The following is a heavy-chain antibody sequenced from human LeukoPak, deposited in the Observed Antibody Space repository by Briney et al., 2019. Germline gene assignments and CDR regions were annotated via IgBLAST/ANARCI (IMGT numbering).Heavy chain of an antibody. J-gene: IGHJ3*02. CDR2: ISAYNGNT. Sequence: ASVKVSCKASGYTFTSYGISWVRQAPGQGLEWMGWISAYNGNTNYAQKLQGRATMTTDTSTSTAYMELRSLRSDDTAVYYCARAITFGGVIVNRTVDDAFDIWGQGTMVTVSS. CDR3: ARAITFGGVIVNRTVDDAFDI. CDR1: GYTFTSYG. D-gene: IGHD3-16*02. V-gene: IGHV1-18*01.